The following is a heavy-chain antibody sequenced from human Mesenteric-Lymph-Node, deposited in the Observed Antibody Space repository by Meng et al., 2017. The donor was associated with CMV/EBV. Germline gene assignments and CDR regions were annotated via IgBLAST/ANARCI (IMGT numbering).Heavy chain of an antibody. V-gene: IGHV1-8*01. D-gene: IGHD3-10*01. CDR3: VLSFYGSGSYYKGGY. Sequence: SGYTFTSYDITWVRQATGQGLEWMGWMNPNSGNTGYAQKFQGRVTMTRNTSIRTAYMELSSLRSEDTAVYYCVLSFYGSGSYYKGGYWGQGTLVTVSS. CDR1: GYTFTSYD. J-gene: IGHJ4*02. CDR2: MNPNSGNT.